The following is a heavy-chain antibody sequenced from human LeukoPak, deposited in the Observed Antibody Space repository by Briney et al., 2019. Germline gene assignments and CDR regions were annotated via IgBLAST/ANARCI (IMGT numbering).Heavy chain of an antibody. Sequence: GRSLRLSCVASGSTFSSYSMNWVRQAPGKGLEWVSSISSSSNYIYYADSVKGRFTISRDNAKNSLDLQMNSLRAEDTAVYYCASLSVVQFYFDYWGQGTLVTVSS. D-gene: IGHD4-23*01. J-gene: IGHJ4*02. CDR3: ASLSVVQFYFDY. CDR1: GSTFSSYS. V-gene: IGHV3-21*01. CDR2: ISSSSNYI.